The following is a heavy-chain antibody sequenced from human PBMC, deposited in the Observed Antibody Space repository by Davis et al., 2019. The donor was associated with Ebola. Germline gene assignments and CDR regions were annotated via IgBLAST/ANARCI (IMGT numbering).Heavy chain of an antibody. CDR1: GFTVSSNY. J-gene: IGHJ5*02. CDR2: IYSGGST. Sequence: GESLKISCAASGFTVSSNYMSWVRQAPGKGLEWVSLIYSGGSTYYADSVKGRFTISRDNSKNTLYLQMNSLRAEDTAVYYCAKVELWFDPWGQGTLVTVSS. D-gene: IGHD3-10*01. V-gene: IGHV3-66*01. CDR3: AKVELWFDP.